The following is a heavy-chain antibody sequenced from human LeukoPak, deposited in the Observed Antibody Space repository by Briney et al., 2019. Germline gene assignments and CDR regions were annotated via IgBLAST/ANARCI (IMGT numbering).Heavy chain of an antibody. V-gene: IGHV3-74*01. CDR3: SSGNSHSFDI. D-gene: IGHD4-23*01. Sequence: PGGSLRLSCAASGFTFSSYWTHWVRQAPGKGLVWVSRINSDGSSTSYADSVKGRFTISRDNAKNTLYLQMNNLRAEDTAVYYCSSGNSHSFDIWGQGTMVTVSS. CDR2: INSDGSST. CDR1: GFTFSSYW. J-gene: IGHJ3*02.